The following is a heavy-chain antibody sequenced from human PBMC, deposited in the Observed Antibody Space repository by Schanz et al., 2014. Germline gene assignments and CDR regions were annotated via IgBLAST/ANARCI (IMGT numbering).Heavy chain of an antibody. CDR2: INSVGSNT. D-gene: IGHD3-22*01. CDR1: GFTFSSHW. J-gene: IGHJ3*02. Sequence: EVQLVQSGGGLVQPGGSLRLSCAASGFTFSSHWMHWVRQDPGKGLVWVARINSVGSNTDYADSVTGRFTISRDNAKNTLYLQMNTLRAEDTAVYYSASKMKVGVYGGKGHDSLDIWGQGTMVTVSS. CDR3: ASKMKVGVYGGKGHDSLDI. V-gene: IGHV3-74*01.